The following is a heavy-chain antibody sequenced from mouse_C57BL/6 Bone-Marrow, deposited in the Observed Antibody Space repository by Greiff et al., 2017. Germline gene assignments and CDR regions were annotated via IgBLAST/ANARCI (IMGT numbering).Heavy chain of an antibody. Sequence: EVQRVESGAELVRPGASVKLSCTASGFNIKDDYMHWVKQRPEQGLEWIGWIDPENGDTEYASKFQGKATITADTSSNTAYLQLSSLTSEDTAVYYCTLIYDGYYDYWGQGTTLTVSS. V-gene: IGHV14-4*01. J-gene: IGHJ2*01. CDR1: GFNIKDDY. CDR3: TLIYDGYYDY. D-gene: IGHD2-3*01. CDR2: IDPENGDT.